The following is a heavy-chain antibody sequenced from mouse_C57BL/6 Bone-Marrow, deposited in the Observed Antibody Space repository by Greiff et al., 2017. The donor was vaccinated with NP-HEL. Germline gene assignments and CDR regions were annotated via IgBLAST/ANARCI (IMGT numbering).Heavy chain of an antibody. CDR1: GYTFTDYY. J-gene: IGHJ2*01. D-gene: IGHD2-5*01. Sequence: VKLQESGAELVRPGASVKLSCKASGYTFTDYYINWVKQRPGQGLEWIARIYPGSGNTYYNEKFKGKATLTAEKSSSTAYMQLSSLTSEDSAVYFCARSYYSNYWGQGTTLTVSS. CDR3: ARSYYSNY. CDR2: IYPGSGNT. V-gene: IGHV1-76*01.